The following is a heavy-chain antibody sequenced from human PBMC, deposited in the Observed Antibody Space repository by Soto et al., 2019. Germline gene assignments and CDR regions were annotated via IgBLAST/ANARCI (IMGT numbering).Heavy chain of an antibody. Sequence: EVQLLESGGGLVQPGGSLRLSCAASGFTFNYAMSWVRQAPGKGLEWVSGLSGSGRSTFYADSVKGRFTISRDNSKNTLYLQINSRRAEDTALYYCAKGIGACSGGSCPDDAFDIWGQGTMVTVSS. V-gene: IGHV3-23*01. CDR1: GFTFNYA. CDR2: LSGSGRST. CDR3: AKGIGACSGGSCPDDAFDI. D-gene: IGHD2-15*01. J-gene: IGHJ3*02.